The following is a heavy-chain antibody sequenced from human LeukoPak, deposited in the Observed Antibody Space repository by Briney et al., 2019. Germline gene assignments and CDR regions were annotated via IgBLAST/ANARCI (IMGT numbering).Heavy chain of an antibody. CDR3: ATGITMVRGVIGSWFDP. V-gene: IGHV1-8*01. CDR2: MNPNSGNT. D-gene: IGHD3-10*01. J-gene: IGHJ5*02. CDR1: GYTFTSYD. Sequence: ASVKVSCKASGYTFTSYDINWVRQATGQGLEWMGWMNPNSGNTGYAQRFQGRVTVTRNTSISTAYMELSSLRSEDTAVYYCATGITMVRGVIGSWFDPWGQGTLVTVSS.